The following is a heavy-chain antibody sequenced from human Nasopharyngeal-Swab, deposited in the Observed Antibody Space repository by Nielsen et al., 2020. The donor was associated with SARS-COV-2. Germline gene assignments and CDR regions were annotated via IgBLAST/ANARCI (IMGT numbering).Heavy chain of an antibody. J-gene: IGHJ4*02. D-gene: IGHD3-10*01. Sequence: WIRQPPGQGLEWIGYLYYSGITNYNPSLMSRVTISIDKSKNQFSLNLSSVNAADTAVYFCAREAYYYGSGTYDSWGQGTQVTVSS. V-gene: IGHV4-59*01. CDR2: LYYSGIT. CDR3: AREAYYYGSGTYDS.